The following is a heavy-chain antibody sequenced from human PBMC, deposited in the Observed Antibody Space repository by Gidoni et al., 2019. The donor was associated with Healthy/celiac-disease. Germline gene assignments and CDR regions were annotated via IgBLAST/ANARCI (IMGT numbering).Heavy chain of an antibody. CDR1: GFTFDEYA. V-gene: IGHV3-9*01. D-gene: IGHD4-17*01. CDR2: ISWNSGSI. CDR3: AKGSSTDYGDYGILSWFDP. Sequence: EVQLVESGGGLVQPGRSLRLSCAASGFTFDEYAMHWVRQAPGKGLEWVSGISWNSGSIGYADSVKGRFTISRDNAKNSLYLQMNSLRAEDTALYYCAKGSSTDYGDYGILSWFDPWGQGTLVTVSS. J-gene: IGHJ5*02.